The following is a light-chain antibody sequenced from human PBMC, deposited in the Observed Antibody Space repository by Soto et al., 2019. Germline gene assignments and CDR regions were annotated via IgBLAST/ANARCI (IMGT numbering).Light chain of an antibody. V-gene: IGKV1-39*01. Sequence: DIQMTQSPSSPSASLGDRVTMTCGASQSISSYLNWYQQKPGKAPKLLIYAASSLQSGVPSRFSGSGSGTDFTLTISSLQPEDFATYYCQQSYSTPRTFGQGTKVDIK. CDR3: QQSYSTPRT. J-gene: IGKJ1*01. CDR1: QSISSY. CDR2: AAS.